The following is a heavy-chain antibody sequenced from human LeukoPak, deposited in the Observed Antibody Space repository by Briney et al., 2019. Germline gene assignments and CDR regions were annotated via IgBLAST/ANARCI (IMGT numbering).Heavy chain of an antibody. CDR1: GLTVSSNY. CDR3: AREGPYSSSWSPYFDY. D-gene: IGHD6-13*01. Sequence: PGGSLRLSSAASGLTVSSNYMSWVRQAPGKGLEWVSVIYSGGSTYYADSVKGRFTISRDNSKNTLYLQMNSLRAEDTAVYYCAREGPYSSSWSPYFDYWGQGTLVTVSS. V-gene: IGHV3-66*01. J-gene: IGHJ4*02. CDR2: IYSGGST.